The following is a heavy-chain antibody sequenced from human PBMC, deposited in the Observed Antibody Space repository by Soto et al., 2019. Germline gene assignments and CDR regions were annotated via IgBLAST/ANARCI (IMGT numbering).Heavy chain of an antibody. CDR3: ARDGRNSGSSDY. CDR1: GGSVSSGSYY. D-gene: IGHD1-26*01. J-gene: IGHJ4*02. CDR2: IYYSGST. V-gene: IGHV4-61*01. Sequence: SETLSLTCTVSGGSVSSGSYYWSWIRQPPGKGLEWIGYIYYSGSTNYNPSLKSRVTISVDTSKNQFSLKLNSVTAADTAVYYCARDGRNSGSSDYWGQGTLVTVSS.